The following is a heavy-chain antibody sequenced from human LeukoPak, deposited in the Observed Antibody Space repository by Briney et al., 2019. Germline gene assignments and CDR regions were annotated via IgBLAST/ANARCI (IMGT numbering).Heavy chain of an antibody. CDR3: AKETPGWGSPDY. CDR1: GFTFSSYA. Sequence: QSGGSLRLSCAASGFTFSSYAMSWVRQAPGKGLEWVSGISGSGAGTYYADSMKGRFTISRDNSKNTLNLQMNSLRAEDTAVYYCAKETPGWGSPDYWGQGTLVTVSS. D-gene: IGHD6-19*01. CDR2: ISGSGAGT. J-gene: IGHJ4*02. V-gene: IGHV3-23*01.